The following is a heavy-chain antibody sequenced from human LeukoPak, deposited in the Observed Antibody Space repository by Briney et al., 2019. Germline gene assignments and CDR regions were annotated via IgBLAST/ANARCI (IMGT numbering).Heavy chain of an antibody. D-gene: IGHD5-24*01. CDR3: ARDSGRWLQYSYFDY. Sequence: SETLSLTCTVSGGSISSYYWSWIRQPPGKGLEWIGYIYYSESTNYNPSLKSRVTISVDTSKNQFSLKLSSVTAADTAVYYCARDSGRWLQYSYFDYWGQGTLVTVSS. J-gene: IGHJ4*02. CDR1: GGSISSYY. CDR2: IYYSEST. V-gene: IGHV4-59*01.